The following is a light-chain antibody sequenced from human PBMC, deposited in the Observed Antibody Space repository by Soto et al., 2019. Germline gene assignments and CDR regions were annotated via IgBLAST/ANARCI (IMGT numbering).Light chain of an antibody. Sequence: AIQLTQSPPSLSASVRDRVIITCRASQGISSALAWYQQRPGKAPKLLIYDASSLESGAPSRFSGGGSGTDFTHTISSLQSEDFATYYCQQFKIYPLTFGGATKLQIK. J-gene: IGKJ4*01. CDR1: QGISSA. CDR2: DAS. V-gene: IGKV1-13*02. CDR3: QQFKIYPLT.